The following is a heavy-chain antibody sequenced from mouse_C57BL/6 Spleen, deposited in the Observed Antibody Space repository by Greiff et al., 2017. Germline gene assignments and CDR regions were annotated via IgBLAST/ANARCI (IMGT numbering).Heavy chain of an antibody. CDR2: IDPSDSYT. CDR1: GYTFTSYW. V-gene: IGHV1-59*01. D-gene: IGHD2-12*01. J-gene: IGHJ2*01. CDR3: ASAYYSHYFDY. Sequence: QVQLQQPGAELVRPGTSVKLSCKASGYTFTSYWMHWVKQRPGQGLEWIGVIDPSDSYTNYNQKFKGKATLTVDTSSSTAYMQLSSLTSEDSAVYYCASAYYSHYFDYWGQGTTLTVSS.